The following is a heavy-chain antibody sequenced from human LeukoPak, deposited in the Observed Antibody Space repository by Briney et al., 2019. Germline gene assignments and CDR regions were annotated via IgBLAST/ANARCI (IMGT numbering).Heavy chain of an antibody. CDR2: ISGSGGST. D-gene: IGHD1-26*01. CDR1: GFTFSIHA. CDR3: AKDRLGAMMYFDF. J-gene: IGHJ4*02. V-gene: IGHV3-23*01. Sequence: GGSLRLSCAASGFTFSIHAMSWVRQAPGKGLEWVSAISGSGGSTYYADSVKGRVTISRDNSKNTLYLQVNSLRVEDTAVYYCAKDRLGAMMYFDFWGQGTLVTVSS.